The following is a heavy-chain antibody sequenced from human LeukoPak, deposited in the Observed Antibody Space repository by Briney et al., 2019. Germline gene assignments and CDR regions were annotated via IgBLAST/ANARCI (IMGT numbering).Heavy chain of an antibody. CDR3: ARRTTNGDYFDY. CDR1: GFTFNSYV. Sequence: GSLRLSCAASGFTFNSYVMSWIRQPPGKGLEWIGSIHYSGSTYYNPSLKSRVTISVDTSKNQFSLNLSSVTAADTAVYHCARRTTNGDYFDYWGQGTLVTVSS. J-gene: IGHJ4*02. V-gene: IGHV4-38-2*01. CDR2: IHYSGST. D-gene: IGHD1-1*01.